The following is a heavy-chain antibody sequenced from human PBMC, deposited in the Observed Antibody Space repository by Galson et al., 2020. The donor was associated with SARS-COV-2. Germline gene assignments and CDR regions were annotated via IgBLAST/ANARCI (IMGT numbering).Heavy chain of an antibody. CDR3: AGGAGNPDISGVSRAFDI. CDR1: GVTFTSYG. D-gene: IGHD3-22*01. CDR2: ISQRYNYI. J-gene: IGHJ3*02. Sequence: PGGPLRLSCAASGVTFTSYGMNWVRQAPGGGLEWVSYISQRYNYIYYADSVKGRFTISRDNSRNSLFLQMNSLTVEDTAVYYCAGGAGNPDISGVSRAFDIWGHGTMVTVSS. V-gene: IGHV3-21*01.